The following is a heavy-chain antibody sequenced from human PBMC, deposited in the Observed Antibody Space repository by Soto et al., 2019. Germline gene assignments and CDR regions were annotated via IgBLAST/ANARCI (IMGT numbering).Heavy chain of an antibody. CDR1: GFTFSSYS. Sequence: GGSLRLSCAASGFTFSSYSMNWVRQAPGKGLEWVSYISSSSSAIYYADSVKGRFTISRDNAKNSLYLQMNSLRDEDTAVYYCAREVGATSPLSRMDVWGQGTTVTVSS. CDR2: ISSSSSAI. CDR3: AREVGATSPLSRMDV. J-gene: IGHJ6*02. D-gene: IGHD1-26*01. V-gene: IGHV3-48*02.